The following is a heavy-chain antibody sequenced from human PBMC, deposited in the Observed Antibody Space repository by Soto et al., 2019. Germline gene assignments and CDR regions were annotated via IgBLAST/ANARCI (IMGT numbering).Heavy chain of an antibody. CDR3: ARGSGTRYFPAFDY. D-gene: IGHD3-3*01. CDR1: GGAFISYA. CDR2: IIPVFGTA. V-gene: IGHV1-69*01. Sequence: QVQLVQSGAEVKKPGSSVKVSCKVSGGAFISYAISWVRQAPGRGLEWMGGIIPVFGTANYTQKFQGRVTISADAPTSTSYMEWSGLISEATALYYWARGSGTRYFPAFDYWGQGTLVTVSS. J-gene: IGHJ4*02.